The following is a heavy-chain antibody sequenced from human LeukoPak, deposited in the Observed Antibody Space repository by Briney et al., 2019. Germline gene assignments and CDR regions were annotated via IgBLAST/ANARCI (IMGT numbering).Heavy chain of an antibody. J-gene: IGHJ4*02. Sequence: GGSLRFSCAASGFTFTNYAFYWVRQAPGKGLEWVAVISYDGTNNKYAASVKGRFTISRDNSNNTLYLHMSSLRVEDTAVYYCARVFPLSYDFWSGYYLDYWGQGTLVTVSS. CDR3: ARVFPLSYDFWSGYYLDY. V-gene: IGHV3-30-3*01. CDR1: GFTFTNYA. D-gene: IGHD3-3*01. CDR2: ISYDGTNN.